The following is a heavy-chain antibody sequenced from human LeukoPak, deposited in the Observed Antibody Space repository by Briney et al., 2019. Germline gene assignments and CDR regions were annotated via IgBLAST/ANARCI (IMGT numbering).Heavy chain of an antibody. V-gene: IGHV4-38-2*02. CDR2: IYHSGST. CDR3: ALKGIAVAGTGPRYFDY. Sequence: SETLSLTCTVSGYSITRGSYWGWIRQPPGKGLEWIANIYHSGSTYYNPSLKSRVTISVDTSKNQFSLKLSSVTAADTAVYYCALKGIAVAGTGPRYFDYWGQGTLVTVSS. D-gene: IGHD6-19*01. J-gene: IGHJ4*02. CDR1: GYSITRGSY.